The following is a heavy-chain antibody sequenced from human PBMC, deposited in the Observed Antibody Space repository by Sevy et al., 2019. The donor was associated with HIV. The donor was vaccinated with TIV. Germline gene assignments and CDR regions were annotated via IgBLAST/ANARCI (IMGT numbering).Heavy chain of an antibody. CDR1: GFTFSSYW. D-gene: IGHD1-7*01. CDR2: IKSDGSIT. Sequence: GGSLRLSCVASGFTFSSYWMHWVRQAPGKGLVWVSRIKSDGSITNYADSVKGRFTISRDNAKNTLYLQMNSLRAEDTAVYYGAREIGNYNDWGQGTLVTVSS. J-gene: IGHJ4*02. CDR3: AREIGNYND. V-gene: IGHV3-74*01.